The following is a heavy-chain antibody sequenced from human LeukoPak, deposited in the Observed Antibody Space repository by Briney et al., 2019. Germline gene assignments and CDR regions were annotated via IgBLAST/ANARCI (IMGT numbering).Heavy chain of an antibody. V-gene: IGHV1-18*01. J-gene: IGHJ4*02. CDR3: ARGFVAPGPDY. Sequence: ASVKVSCKASGYTFNNYDIHWVRQAPGQGLEWMGWISAYGSTNSAQKLQGRVTMTTDTSTSTAYMELRSLKSDDTAVYYCARGFVAPGPDYWGQGTLVTVSS. CDR1: GYTFNNYD. D-gene: IGHD5-12*01. CDR2: ISAYGST.